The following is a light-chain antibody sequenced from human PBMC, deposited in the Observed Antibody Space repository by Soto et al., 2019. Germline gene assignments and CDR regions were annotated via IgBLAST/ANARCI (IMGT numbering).Light chain of an antibody. J-gene: IGLJ2*01. CDR2: SDN. V-gene: IGLV1-44*01. CDR1: SSNIGSNT. CDR3: ALWDDSLNGVV. Sequence: QPVLTQPPSASGTPGQRVTISCSGTSSNIGSNTVNWHQQLPGTAPKLLIYSDNQRPSGVPDRFSGSKSGTSASLAIRGLQSEDEADYYCALWDDSLNGVVFGGGTKLTVL.